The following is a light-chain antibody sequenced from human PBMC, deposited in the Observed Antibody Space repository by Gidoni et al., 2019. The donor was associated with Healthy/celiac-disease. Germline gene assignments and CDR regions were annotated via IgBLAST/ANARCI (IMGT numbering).Light chain of an antibody. Sequence: EIVLTQSPATLSLSPGERATLSCRASQSVSSYLAWYQQKPGQAPRLLIYDASNRATGIPARFSGSGSGTDFTLTISRLEPEDFAVYYCQQRSNWPPVYTDGQGTKLEIK. CDR2: DAS. CDR3: QQRSNWPPVYT. J-gene: IGKJ2*01. V-gene: IGKV3-11*01. CDR1: QSVSSY.